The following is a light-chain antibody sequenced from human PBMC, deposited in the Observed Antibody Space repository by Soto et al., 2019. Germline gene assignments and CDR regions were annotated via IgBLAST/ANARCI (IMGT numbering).Light chain of an antibody. CDR1: QSVSSN. CDR3: QQRSNWPPFT. Sequence: EIVLTQSPATLSLSPGERATLSCRASQSVSSNLAWYQQKPGQAPRLLIYDASNRATGIQARFSGSGSGTDFTLTISSLEPEDFAVYYCQQRSNWPPFTFGGGTKVEIK. CDR2: DAS. V-gene: IGKV3-11*01. J-gene: IGKJ4*01.